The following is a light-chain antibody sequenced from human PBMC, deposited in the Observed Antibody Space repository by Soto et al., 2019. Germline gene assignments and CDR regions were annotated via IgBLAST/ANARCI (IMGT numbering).Light chain of an antibody. V-gene: IGLV2-11*01. CDR2: DVN. CDR3: CSYAGGNTFYV. CDR1: SSDVGGYNC. J-gene: IGLJ1*01. Sequence: QSALTQPRSVSGSPGESVTITCTGTSSDVGGYNCVSWYQQRPDKAPKLMIYDVNKWPSGVPDRFSGSKSGNTASLTISGLQAEDEADYYCCSYAGGNTFYVFGTGTKVTV.